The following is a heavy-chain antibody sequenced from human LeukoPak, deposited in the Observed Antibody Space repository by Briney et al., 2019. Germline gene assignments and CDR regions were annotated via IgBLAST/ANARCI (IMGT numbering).Heavy chain of an antibody. CDR1: GFTFSSYG. D-gene: IGHD2-2*01. J-gene: IGHJ4*02. V-gene: IGHV3-30*02. CDR2: IRYDGSNK. CDR3: AKDGPIVVVPAARAASYYFDY. Sequence: GGSLRLSCAASGFTFSSYGMHWFRQAPGKGLEGVAFIRYDGSNKYYADSVKGRFTISRDNSKNTLYLQMNSLRAEDTAVYYCAKDGPIVVVPAARAASYYFDYWGQGTLVTVSS.